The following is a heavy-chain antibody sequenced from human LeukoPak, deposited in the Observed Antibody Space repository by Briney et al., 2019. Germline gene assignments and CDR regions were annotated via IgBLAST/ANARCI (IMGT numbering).Heavy chain of an antibody. J-gene: IGHJ4*02. CDR3: ARDRGYYYDSSGYSDY. CDR1: GYTFTSYC. D-gene: IGHD3-22*01. V-gene: IGHV1-18*01. Sequence: ASVKVFSNASGYTFTSYCISCVRQPPGQGLEWMGCISAYNGNTKYAQKIHGRVTMTTDTSPRTAYMELRGLRSDETAVYYCARDRGYYYDSSGYSDYWGQGTLVTVSS. CDR2: ISAYNGNT.